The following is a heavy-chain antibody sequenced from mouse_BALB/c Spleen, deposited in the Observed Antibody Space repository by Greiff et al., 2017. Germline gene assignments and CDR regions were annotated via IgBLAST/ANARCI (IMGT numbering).Heavy chain of an antibody. Sequence: EVKLLESGPGLVKPSQSLSLTCTVTGYSITSDYAWNWIRQFPGNKLEWMGYISYSGSTSYNPSLKSRISITRDTSKNQFFLQLNSVTTEDTATYYCARGPGYAMDYWGQGTSVTVSS. CDR3: ARGPGYAMDY. J-gene: IGHJ4*01. CDR2: ISYSGST. CDR1: GYSITSDYA. V-gene: IGHV3-2*02.